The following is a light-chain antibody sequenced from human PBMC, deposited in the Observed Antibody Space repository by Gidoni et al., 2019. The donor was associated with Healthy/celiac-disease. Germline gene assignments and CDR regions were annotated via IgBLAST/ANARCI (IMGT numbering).Light chain of an antibody. V-gene: IGKV1-39*01. J-gene: IGKJ1*01. CDR1: QSISSY. CDR2: AAS. CDR3: QQSYSTPPWT. Sequence: LSASVGDRVTITCRASQSISSYLNWYQQKPGKAPKLLIYAASSLQSGVPSRFSGSGAGTDFTLTISSLQPEDFATYYCQQSYSTPPWTFGQGTKVEIK.